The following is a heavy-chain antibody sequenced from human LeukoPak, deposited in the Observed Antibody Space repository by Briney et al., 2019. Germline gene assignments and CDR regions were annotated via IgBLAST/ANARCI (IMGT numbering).Heavy chain of an antibody. CDR2: MYHSGST. D-gene: IGHD6-13*01. CDR1: GYSISSGYY. J-gene: IGHJ5*02. CDR3: ARVRQFAAAGRRWFDP. V-gene: IGHV4-38-2*02. Sequence: SETLSLTCTVSGYSISSGYYWGWIRQPPGKGLVWIGSMYHSGSTYYNPSLKSRVTISVDTSRNQFSLKLTSVTAADTAVYYCARVRQFAAAGRRWFDPWGQGTLVTVSS.